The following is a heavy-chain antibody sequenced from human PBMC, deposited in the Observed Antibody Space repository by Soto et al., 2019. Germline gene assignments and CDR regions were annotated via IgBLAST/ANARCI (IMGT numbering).Heavy chain of an antibody. V-gene: IGHV3-23*01. CDR3: AKVSPMGYFFDF. CDR1: GFNPSNYA. Sequence: PGGSLRLSCAASGFNPSNYAMTWARQAPGKGPEWVSSISGSGDGSNKFYADSVKGRFTISRDNSKNTLYLEMNSLRGEDTAVYYCAKVSPMGYFFDFWGQGTLVTVS. CDR2: ISGSGDGSNK. J-gene: IGHJ4*02.